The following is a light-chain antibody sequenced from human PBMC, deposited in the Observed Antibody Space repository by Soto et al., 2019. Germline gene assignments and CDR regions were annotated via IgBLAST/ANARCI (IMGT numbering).Light chain of an antibody. Sequence: EIVMTQSPDTLSVSPGERATLSCRASQSVSSNLAWYQQKPGQAPRLLVYGASTRATDIPARFSGSGSETEFALTISSLQSEDFAVYYCQQYNNWPIFTFGPGTKVDIK. J-gene: IGKJ3*01. CDR2: GAS. CDR3: QQYNNWPIFT. V-gene: IGKV3-15*01. CDR1: QSVSSN.